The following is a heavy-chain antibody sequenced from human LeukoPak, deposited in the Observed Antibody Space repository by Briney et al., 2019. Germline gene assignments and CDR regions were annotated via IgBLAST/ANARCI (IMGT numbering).Heavy chain of an antibody. CDR2: INHSGST. D-gene: IGHD1-7*01. J-gene: IGHJ4*02. CDR1: GGSFSDYY. Sequence: SETLSLTCAVYGGSFSDYYWSWIRQPPGKGLEWIGEINHSGSTNYNPSLKSRVTISVDTSKNQFSLKLTSVTAADTAVYYCVRDGTYWNYVNWGQGTLVTVSS. V-gene: IGHV4-34*01. CDR3: VRDGTYWNYVN.